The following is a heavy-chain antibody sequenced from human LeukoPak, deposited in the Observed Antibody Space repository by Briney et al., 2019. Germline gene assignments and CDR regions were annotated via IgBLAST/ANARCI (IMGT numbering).Heavy chain of an antibody. V-gene: IGHV3-30-3*01. CDR3: ARDTPPMVRGPSWHYGMDV. D-gene: IGHD3-10*01. Sequence: PGRSLRLSCAASGFTFSSYAMHWVRQAPGKGLEWVAVISYDGSSKYYADSVKGRFTISRDNSKNTLYLQMNSLRAEDTAVYYCARDTPPMVRGPSWHYGMDVWGQGTTVTVSS. J-gene: IGHJ6*02. CDR1: GFTFSSYA. CDR2: ISYDGSSK.